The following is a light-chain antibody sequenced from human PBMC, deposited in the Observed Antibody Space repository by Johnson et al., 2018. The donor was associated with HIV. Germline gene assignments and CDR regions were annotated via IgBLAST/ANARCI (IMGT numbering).Light chain of an antibody. CDR2: ENN. CDR1: SSNIGNNY. V-gene: IGLV1-51*02. J-gene: IGLJ1*01. Sequence: QSVLTQPPSVSAAPGQKVTISCSGSSSNIGNNYVSWYKQLPGTAPKLLIYENNKRPSGIPDRFSGSKSGTSATLGITGLQTGDEADYYCGTWDSSLSAYVFGIGTKVTVL. CDR3: GTWDSSLSAYV.